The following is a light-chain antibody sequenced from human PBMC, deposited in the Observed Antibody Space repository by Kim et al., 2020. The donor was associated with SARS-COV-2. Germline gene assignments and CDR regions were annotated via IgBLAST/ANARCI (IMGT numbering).Light chain of an antibody. Sequence: SSELTQDPAVSVALGQTVKITCQGDSLRSYYASWYQQKSGQAPILVIYGRNNRPSGIPDRFSGSSSVNTASLTITGAQAEDEADYYCNSRDSTGKRWVFG. V-gene: IGLV3-19*01. CDR3: NSRDSTGKRWV. CDR1: SLRSYY. J-gene: IGLJ1*01. CDR2: GRN.